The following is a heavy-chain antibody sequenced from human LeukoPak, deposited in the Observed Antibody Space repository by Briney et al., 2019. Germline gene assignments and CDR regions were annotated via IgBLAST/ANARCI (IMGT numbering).Heavy chain of an antibody. J-gene: IGHJ4*02. Sequence: SSETLSLTCTVSGDSISNYYWSWIRQSAGEGLEWIGRIYTSGSTNYNPSLKSRVTMSVDTSKNQFSLKLSSVTAADTAVYYCARFYSGYDYYFDYWGQGTLVTVSS. D-gene: IGHD5-12*01. CDR2: IYTSGST. V-gene: IGHV4-4*07. CDR1: GDSISNYY. CDR3: ARFYSGYDYYFDY.